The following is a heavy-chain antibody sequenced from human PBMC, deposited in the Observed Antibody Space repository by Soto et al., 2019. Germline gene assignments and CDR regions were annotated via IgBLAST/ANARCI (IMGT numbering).Heavy chain of an antibody. Sequence: ASVKVSYKASGYTFTSYDINWVRQATGQGLEWMGWMNPNSGNTGYAQKFQGRVTMTRNTSISTAYMELSSLRSEDTAVYYCARVVFKIFGVVIADNWFDPWGQGTLVTVSS. V-gene: IGHV1-8*01. J-gene: IGHJ5*02. CDR3: ARVVFKIFGVVIADNWFDP. CDR2: MNPNSGNT. D-gene: IGHD3-3*01. CDR1: GYTFTSYD.